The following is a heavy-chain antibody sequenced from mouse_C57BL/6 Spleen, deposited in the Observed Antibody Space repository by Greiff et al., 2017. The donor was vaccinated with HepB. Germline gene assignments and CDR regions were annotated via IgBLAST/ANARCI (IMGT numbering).Heavy chain of an antibody. J-gene: IGHJ1*03. Sequence: VQLQQSGAALVQPGASVKLSCKASGYAFSSYWMNWVTQRPGQGLEWIGPIYPGDGDTNYNGKFTGQATLTADKSSRTAYMQLSSLTSEGSAVYCCASRYGSSPDGYCDVWGTGTTVTVSS. CDR2: IYPGDGDT. V-gene: IGHV1-80*01. CDR3: ASRYGSSPDGYCDV. CDR1: GYAFSSYW. D-gene: IGHD1-1*01.